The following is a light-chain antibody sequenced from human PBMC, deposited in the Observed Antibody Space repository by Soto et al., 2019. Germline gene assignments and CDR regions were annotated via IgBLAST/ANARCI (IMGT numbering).Light chain of an antibody. CDR1: QSISVW. CDR2: AAS. V-gene: IGKV1-5*01. J-gene: IGKJ1*01. CDR3: QQYHSYWT. Sequence: DIQMTQSPSTLSASVGYRFTITCRASQSISVWLAWFQQIPGKAPKLLIYAASILESGVPSRLSGSGSGTEFTLTISSLQPDDFATYYCQQYHSYWTFGQGTKVDIK.